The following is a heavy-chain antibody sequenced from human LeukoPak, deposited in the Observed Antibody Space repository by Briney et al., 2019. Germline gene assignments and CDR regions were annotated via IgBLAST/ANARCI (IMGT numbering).Heavy chain of an antibody. CDR1: GFTFSNAW. CDR2: INVEGTTT. J-gene: IGHJ4*02. D-gene: IGHD3-10*01. CDR3: TRGGEEPFDY. V-gene: IGHV3-74*01. Sequence: GGSLRLSCEGSGFTFSNAWMNWVRQAPGKGLVWVSRINVEGTTTTYADSVEGRFTISRDENTLYLQMNDLRVDDTAVYYCTRGGEEPFDYWGQGTLVTVSS.